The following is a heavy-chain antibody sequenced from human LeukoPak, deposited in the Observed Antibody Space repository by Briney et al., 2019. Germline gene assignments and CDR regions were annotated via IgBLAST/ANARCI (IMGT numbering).Heavy chain of an antibody. J-gene: IGHJ5*02. V-gene: IGHV4-61*02. CDR2: ISSSGST. Sequence: KPSETLSLTCTVSGDSISSGDYYWSWIRQPAGKGLEWIGRISSSGSTNYNPSLKSRVTISVDTSKNQFSLKLSSVTAADTAVYYCARGGSYDSSGYYSGWFDPWGQGTLVTVSS. CDR1: GDSISSGDYY. D-gene: IGHD3-22*01. CDR3: ARGGSYDSSGYYSGWFDP.